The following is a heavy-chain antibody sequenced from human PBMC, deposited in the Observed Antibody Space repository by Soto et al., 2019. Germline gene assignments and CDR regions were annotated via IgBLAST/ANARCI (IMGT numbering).Heavy chain of an antibody. CDR3: ARRTPRSNWNYDWFDP. V-gene: IGHV4-4*02. CDR2: IYHSGST. J-gene: IGHJ5*02. CDR1: GGSISSSNW. D-gene: IGHD1-7*01. Sequence: QVQLQESGPGLVKPSATLSLTCAVSGGSISSSNWWSWARQPPGKGLEWIGEIYHSGSTNYNPSLKSRVTISVDKSKNQFSLKLSSVTAADTAVYYCARRTPRSNWNYDWFDPWGQGTLVTVSS.